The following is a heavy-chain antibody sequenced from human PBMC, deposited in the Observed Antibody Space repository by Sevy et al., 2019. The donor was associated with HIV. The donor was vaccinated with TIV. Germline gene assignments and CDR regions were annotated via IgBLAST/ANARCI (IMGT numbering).Heavy chain of an antibody. V-gene: IGHV3-48*02. CDR3: AREENRELGTIPLDS. CDR1: GFTFSHHN. Sequence: GGSLRLSCAASGFTFSHHNMNWVRQAPGKGLEWISYISKSGSTTYFADSVRGGCTISRDNAKSSLFLEMDSLPDEDTAVYYCAREENRELGTIPLDSWGRGIQVTVSS. D-gene: IGHD7-27*01. J-gene: IGHJ4*02. CDR2: ISKSGSTT.